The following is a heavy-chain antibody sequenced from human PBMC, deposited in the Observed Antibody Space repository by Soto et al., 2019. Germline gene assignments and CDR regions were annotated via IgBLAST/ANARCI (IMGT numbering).Heavy chain of an antibody. D-gene: IGHD2-15*01. J-gene: IGHJ6*02. CDR2: IIPSGGST. V-gene: IGHV1-46*01. CDR3: ARAVAPFYYYNGMDV. Sequence: ASVKVSCKASGGTFSSYAISWVRQAPGQGLEWMGTIIPSGGSTSYAQKFQGRVTMTRDTSTSTAYMELSSLTSEDTAVYYCARAVAPFYYYNGMDVWGQGTTVTVSS. CDR1: GGTFSSYA.